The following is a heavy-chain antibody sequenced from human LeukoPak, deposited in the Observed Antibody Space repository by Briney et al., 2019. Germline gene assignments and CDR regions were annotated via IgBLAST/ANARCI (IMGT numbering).Heavy chain of an antibody. Sequence: SQTLSLTCTVSGGSISSGSYYWSWIRQPAGKGLEWIGRIYTSGSTNYNPSLKSRVTISVDTSKNQFSLKLSSVTAADTAVHYCASEKLWFGEPVWGQGTLVTVSS. CDR2: IYTSGST. CDR3: ASEKLWFGEPV. V-gene: IGHV4-61*02. D-gene: IGHD3-10*01. CDR1: GGSISSGSYY. J-gene: IGHJ4*02.